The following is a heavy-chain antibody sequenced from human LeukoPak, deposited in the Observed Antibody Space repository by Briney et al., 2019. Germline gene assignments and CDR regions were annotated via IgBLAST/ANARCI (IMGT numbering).Heavy chain of an antibody. Sequence: SETLSLTCTVSGGSISTYYWSWVRQPPGKGLEWIGCIYDIGSTNYNPSLKSRVSISVDTSKNQFSLKLSSVTAADTAVYYCARRGYDSGSDYWGQGTLVTVSS. CDR3: ARRGYDSGSDY. D-gene: IGHD3-10*01. J-gene: IGHJ4*02. V-gene: IGHV4-59*08. CDR2: IYDIGST. CDR1: GGSISTYY.